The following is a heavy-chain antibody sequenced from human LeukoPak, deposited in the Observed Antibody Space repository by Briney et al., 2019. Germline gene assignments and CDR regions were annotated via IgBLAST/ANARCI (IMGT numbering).Heavy chain of an antibody. J-gene: IGHJ4*02. D-gene: IGHD1-7*01. CDR2: IYYSGST. Sequence: PSETLSLTCTVSGGSISNSNYYWGWIRQPPGKGLEWIGSIYYSGSTYYNPSLKSRVTISVDTSMNQFSLKLSSVTAADTAVYYCARASNWNYVAYYWGQGTLVTVSS. CDR3: ARASNWNYVAYY. CDR1: GGSISNSNYY. V-gene: IGHV4-39*01.